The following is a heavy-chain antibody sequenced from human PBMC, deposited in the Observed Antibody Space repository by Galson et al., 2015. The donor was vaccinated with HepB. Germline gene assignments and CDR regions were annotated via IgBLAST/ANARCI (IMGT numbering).Heavy chain of an antibody. Sequence: SLRLSCSASGFTFSSYWMSWVRPAPGKGLEWVANIKQDGSEKYYVDSVKGRFTISRDDAKNSLYLQMNSLRAEDTAVYYCARDGRGYSSSWYGAPPTHFDYWGQGTLVTVSS. V-gene: IGHV3-7*03. CDR1: GFTFSSYW. CDR3: ARDGRGYSSSWYGAPPTHFDY. CDR2: IKQDGSEK. J-gene: IGHJ4*02. D-gene: IGHD6-13*01.